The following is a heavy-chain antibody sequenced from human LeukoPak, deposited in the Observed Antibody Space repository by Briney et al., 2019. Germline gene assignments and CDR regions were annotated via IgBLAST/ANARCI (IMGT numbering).Heavy chain of an antibody. J-gene: IGHJ4*02. CDR1: GFTFSGYA. V-gene: IGHV3-23*01. CDR3: AVLVTSATVY. CDR2: VSGNGGGT. D-gene: IGHD2-8*02. Sequence: GSLRLSCAASGFTFSGYAMTWVRQAPRKGLEWVSAVSGNGGGTYYADSVRARFTISRDNSKNTLYLQMNSLRAEDTAVYYCAVLVTSATVYWGQGALVTVSS.